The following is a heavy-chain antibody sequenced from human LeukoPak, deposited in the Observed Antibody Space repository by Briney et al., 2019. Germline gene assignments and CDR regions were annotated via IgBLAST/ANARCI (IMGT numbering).Heavy chain of an antibody. V-gene: IGHV3-30-3*01. CDR2: ISYDGSNK. Sequence: GGSLRLSCAASGFTFSNYVIHWVRQAPGKGLEWVAVISYDGSNKYYADSVKGRFTISRDNSKNTLYLQMNSLRAEDTAVYCCARTYSWSLSRFDYWGQGTLVTVSS. CDR1: GFTFSNYV. D-gene: IGHD3-16*02. CDR3: ARTYSWSLSRFDY. J-gene: IGHJ4*02.